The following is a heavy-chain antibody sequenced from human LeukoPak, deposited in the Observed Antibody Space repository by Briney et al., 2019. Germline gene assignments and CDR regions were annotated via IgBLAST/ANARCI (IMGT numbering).Heavy chain of an antibody. Sequence: GASVKVSCKASGYSFNNYDINWVRQATGQGLEWMGWMNPNSGNTGFAHKFQGRVTITRNISISTDYMELNSLRFEDTGVYYCARGASSGFDYWGQGTLVTVSS. D-gene: IGHD6-19*01. CDR2: MNPNSGNT. CDR1: GYSFNNYD. CDR3: ARGASSGFDY. J-gene: IGHJ4*02. V-gene: IGHV1-8*03.